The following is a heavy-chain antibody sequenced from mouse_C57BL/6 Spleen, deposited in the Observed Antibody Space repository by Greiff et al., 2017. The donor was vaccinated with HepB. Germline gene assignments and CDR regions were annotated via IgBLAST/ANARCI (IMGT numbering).Heavy chain of an antibody. D-gene: IGHD1-1*01. CDR1: GYTFTSYW. Sequence: QVQLQQPGAELVKPGASVKLSCKASGYTFTSYWMQWVKQRPGQGLEWIGEIDPSDSYTNYNQKFKGKATLTVDTSSSTAYMQLSSLTSEDSAVYYCARSRAGDYYGRGFDYWGQGTTLTVSS. CDR2: IDPSDSYT. J-gene: IGHJ2*01. V-gene: IGHV1-50*01. CDR3: ARSRAGDYYGRGFDY.